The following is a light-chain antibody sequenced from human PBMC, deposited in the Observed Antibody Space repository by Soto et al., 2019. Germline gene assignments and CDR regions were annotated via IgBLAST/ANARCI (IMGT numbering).Light chain of an antibody. CDR1: QGIRND. Sequence: DVQMTQSPSSLSASVEDRVTITCRASQGIRNDLGWYQQKPGKAPKRLIYAASSLHSGVPRRFSGSGSGTEFTFTINSLQSEDSATYYCLQHNSYPPTFGQGTKVEI. V-gene: IGKV1-17*01. CDR2: AAS. J-gene: IGKJ1*01. CDR3: LQHNSYPPT.